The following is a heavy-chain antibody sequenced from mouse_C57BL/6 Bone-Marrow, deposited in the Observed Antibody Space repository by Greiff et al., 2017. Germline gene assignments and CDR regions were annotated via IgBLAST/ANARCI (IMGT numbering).Heavy chain of an antibody. J-gene: IGHJ4*01. CDR2: ITPNYGTT. Sequence: EVQLQQSGPELVKPGASVKISCKASGYSFTDYNMNWVKQSHGKSLEWIGVITPNYGTTSYTQKFKGKATLTVDQSSSTAYMQLNSLTSEDSAVYYCARGCDYDYAMDYGGQGTSVTVTA. CDR3: ARGCDYDYAMDY. D-gene: IGHD2-4*01. CDR1: GYSFTDYN. V-gene: IGHV1-39*01.